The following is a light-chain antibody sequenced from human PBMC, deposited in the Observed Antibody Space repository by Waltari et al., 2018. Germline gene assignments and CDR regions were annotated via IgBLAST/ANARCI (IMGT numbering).Light chain of an antibody. V-gene: IGLV3-1*01. J-gene: IGLJ1*01. Sequence: SYELTQPPSVSVSPGQTASITCSGDKLGDKYVCWYQQRPGQSPVLAIYQDAKRPSGIPDRFSGSNSGNTATLTISGTQAMDEADYYCQAWDSNSYVFGTGTKVTVL. CDR3: QAWDSNSYV. CDR2: QDA. CDR1: KLGDKY.